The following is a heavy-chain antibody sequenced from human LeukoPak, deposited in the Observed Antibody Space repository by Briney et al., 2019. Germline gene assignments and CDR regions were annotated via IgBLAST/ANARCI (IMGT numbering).Heavy chain of an antibody. D-gene: IGHD5-18*01. V-gene: IGHV3-30*18. CDR2: ISYDGSSK. Sequence: GGSLRLSCAASGFTFSSYGMHWVRQAPGKGLEWVAVISYDGSSKYYADSVKGRFTISRDNSKNTLYLQMNSLRAEDTAVYYCAKDGTAMALDYWGQGTLVTVSS. CDR1: GFTFSSYG. CDR3: AKDGTAMALDY. J-gene: IGHJ4*02.